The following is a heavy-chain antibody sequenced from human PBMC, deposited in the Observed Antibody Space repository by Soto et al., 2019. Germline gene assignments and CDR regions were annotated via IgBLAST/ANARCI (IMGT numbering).Heavy chain of an antibody. CDR3: ARSRVAGQQPFDY. CDR2: IYHSGST. CDR1: GGSISSSNW. V-gene: IGHV4-4*02. J-gene: IGHJ4*02. Sequence: SETLSLTCAVSGGSISSSNWWSWVRQPPGKGLEWIGEIYHSGSTNYNPSLKSRVTISVDKSKNQFSLKLSSVTAADTAVYYCARSRVAGQQPFDYWGQGTLVTVSS. D-gene: IGHD6-19*01.